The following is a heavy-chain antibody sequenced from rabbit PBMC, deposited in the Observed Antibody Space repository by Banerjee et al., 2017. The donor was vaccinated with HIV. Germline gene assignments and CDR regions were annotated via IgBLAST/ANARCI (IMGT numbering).Heavy chain of an antibody. CDR3: ARDLAGVIGWNFNL. V-gene: IGHV1S45*01. CDR2: VYGGNSGTT. J-gene: IGHJ4*01. Sequence: QEQLEESGGGLVKPEGSLTLTCKASGFSFSNKYVMCWVRQAPGKGLEWIGCVYGGNSGTTYYASWAKGRFTISKTSWTTVTLQMTSLTAADTATYFCARDLAGVIGWNFNLWGQGTLVTVS. CDR1: GFSFSNKYV. D-gene: IGHD4-1*01.